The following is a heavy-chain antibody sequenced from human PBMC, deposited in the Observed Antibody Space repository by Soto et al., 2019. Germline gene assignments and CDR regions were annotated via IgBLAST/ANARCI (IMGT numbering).Heavy chain of an antibody. J-gene: IGHJ4*02. D-gene: IGHD5-18*01. Sequence: PGGSLRLSCVASRVTFSKAWMSWVRQAPGKGLEWVGHIKSQTDGGTTDYAAPVKGRFTISRDDSQNTLYLQMNSLKTEDTAVYYCTTGTWIQLWLPDFWGQGTLVTVSS. CDR3: TTGTWIQLWLPDF. V-gene: IGHV3-15*01. CDR2: IKSQTDGGTT. CDR1: RVTFSKAW.